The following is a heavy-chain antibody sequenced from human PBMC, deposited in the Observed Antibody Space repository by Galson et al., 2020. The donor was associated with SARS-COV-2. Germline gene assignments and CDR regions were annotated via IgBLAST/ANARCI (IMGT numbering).Heavy chain of an antibody. CDR2: ISSSGST. J-gene: IGHJ5*02. V-gene: IGHV4-4*07. D-gene: IGHD1-26*01. CDR1: GDSISGYY. Sequence: ETLSLTCTVSGDSISGYYWNWIRQPAGKGLEWIGRISSSGSTNCHPSLKSRVTMSRDTSKNRFSLKMSSVTAADTAVYYCARMGSTTFSWFDPWGQGTLVTVSS. CDR3: ARMGSTTFSWFDP.